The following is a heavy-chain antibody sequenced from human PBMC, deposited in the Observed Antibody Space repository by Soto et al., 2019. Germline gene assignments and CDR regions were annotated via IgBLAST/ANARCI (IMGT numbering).Heavy chain of an antibody. D-gene: IGHD1-26*01. CDR2: IYWNDDK. CDR3: ARTSGSYFRDP. CDR1: GFSLSTSGVG. V-gene: IGHV2-5*01. J-gene: IGHJ5*02. Sequence: QITLKESGPTLVKPTQPLTLTCTFSGFSLSTSGVGVGWIRQPPGKALEWLARIYWNDDKRYSPSLKSRLTITKDTSKNPVVLTMTNMDPVDTATYDCARTSGSYFRDPWCQGTLVTVSS.